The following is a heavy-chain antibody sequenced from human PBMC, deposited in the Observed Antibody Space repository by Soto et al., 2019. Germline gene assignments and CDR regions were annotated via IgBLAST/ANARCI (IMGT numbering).Heavy chain of an antibody. CDR3: ARIMITFGGVIDSHYYYYGMDV. CDR1: GYTFTSYG. V-gene: IGHV1-18*01. J-gene: IGHJ6*02. Sequence: ASVKVSCKASGYTFTSYGISWVRQAPGQGLEWMGWISAYNGNTNYAQKLQGRVTMTTDTSTSTAYMELRSLRSDDTAVYYCARIMITFGGVIDSHYYYYGMDVWGQGTTVTVSS. D-gene: IGHD3-16*02. CDR2: ISAYNGNT.